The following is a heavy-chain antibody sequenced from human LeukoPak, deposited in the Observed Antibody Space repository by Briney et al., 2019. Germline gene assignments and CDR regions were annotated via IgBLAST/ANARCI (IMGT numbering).Heavy chain of an antibody. V-gene: IGHV3-23*01. CDR3: AKRQGSMVEGNWYVDY. J-gene: IGHJ2*01. CDR1: GFLLTAYA. CDR2: ISANGGTT. D-gene: IGHD4/OR15-4a*01. Sequence: GGSLRLSCGASGFLLTAYAMSWVRQAPGKGLEWVSTISANGGTTYYADSVKGRFTISRDNSKKTIYLQMSSLRVEDTAVYYCAKRQGSMVEGNWYVDYWGRGTLVTVSS.